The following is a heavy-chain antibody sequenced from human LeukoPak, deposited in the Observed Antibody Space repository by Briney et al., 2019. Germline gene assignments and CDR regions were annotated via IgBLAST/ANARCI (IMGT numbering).Heavy chain of an antibody. CDR2: INPNSGGT. CDR1: GYTFTGYY. CDR3: ARSLPVAGMEDY. V-gene: IGHV1-2*02. D-gene: IGHD6-19*01. Sequence: ASVKVSCKASGYTFTGYYMHWVRQAPGQGVEWMGWINPNSGGTNYAQKFQGRVTMTRDTSISTAYMELSRLRSDDTAVYYCARSLPVAGMEDYWGQGTLVTVSS. J-gene: IGHJ4*02.